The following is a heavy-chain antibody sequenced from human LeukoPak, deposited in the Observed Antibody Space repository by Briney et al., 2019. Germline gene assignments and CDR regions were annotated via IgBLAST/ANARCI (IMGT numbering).Heavy chain of an antibody. D-gene: IGHD3-22*01. J-gene: IGHJ4*02. Sequence: GGSLRLSCAASGFTFNNYAMNWVRQAPGKGLEWVSGISGSGGSTYYADSVKGRFTISRDNSKNTLYLQMNRLRAEDTAVYFCSKDPLSYYDSSGYRYFDYWGQGTLVTVSS. V-gene: IGHV3-23*01. CDR1: GFTFNNYA. CDR3: SKDPLSYYDSSGYRYFDY. CDR2: ISGSGGST.